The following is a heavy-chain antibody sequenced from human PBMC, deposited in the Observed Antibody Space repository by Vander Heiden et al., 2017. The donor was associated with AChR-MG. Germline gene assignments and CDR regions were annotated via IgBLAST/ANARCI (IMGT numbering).Heavy chain of an antibody. V-gene: IGHV1-24*01. J-gene: IGHJ5*02. CDR3: ATFSRNDFWSGHIPNWFDP. CDR1: GYTLTELS. Sequence: QVQLVQSGAEVKKHGASVKVSCKVSGYTLTELSMHWLRQAPGKGLEWMGGFDPEDGETIYAQKFQGRVTMTEDTSTDTAYMELSSLRSEDTAVYYCATFSRNDFWSGHIPNWFDPWGQGTLVTVSS. CDR2: FDPEDGET. D-gene: IGHD3-3*01.